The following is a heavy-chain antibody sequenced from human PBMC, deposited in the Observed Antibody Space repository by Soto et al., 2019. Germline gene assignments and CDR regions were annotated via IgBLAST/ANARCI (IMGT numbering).Heavy chain of an antibody. CDR1: GYGFTTYW. CDR2: IDPGDSYT. J-gene: IGHJ4*02. CDR3: ARFDLRGNAPVYY. Sequence: GESLKISCKASGYGFTTYWISWVRQMPGKGLEWMGRIDPGDSYTNYSPSFQGHVTISADKSISTAYLQWSSLKASDTAMYFCARFDLRGNAPVYYRRQRSQFTVAS. D-gene: IGHD3-16*01. V-gene: IGHV5-10-1*01.